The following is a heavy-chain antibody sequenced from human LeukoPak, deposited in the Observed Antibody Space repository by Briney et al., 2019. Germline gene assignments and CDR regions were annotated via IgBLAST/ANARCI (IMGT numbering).Heavy chain of an antibody. D-gene: IGHD6-13*01. CDR1: GGTFSSYA. CDR3: ARDRGLDSSSYYT. J-gene: IGHJ5*02. Sequence: SVKVSCKASGGTFSSYAISWVRQAPGQGLEWMGRIIPILGISNYAQKFQGRVTITADKSTSTAYMELSSLRSEDTAVYYCARDRGLDSSSYYTWGQGTLVTVSS. V-gene: IGHV1-69*04. CDR2: IIPILGIS.